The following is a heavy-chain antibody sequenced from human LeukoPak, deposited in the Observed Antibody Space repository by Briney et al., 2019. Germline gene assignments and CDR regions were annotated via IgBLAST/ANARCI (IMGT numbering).Heavy chain of an antibody. J-gene: IGHJ6*02. CDR2: ISYDGSNK. Sequence: GGSLRLSCAASGFTFSSYAVHWVRQAPGKGLEWVAVISYDGSNKYYADSVKGRFTISRDNSKNTLYLQMNSLRAEDTAVYYCAREYYDILTGYSYYGMDVWGQGTMVTVSS. D-gene: IGHD3-9*01. CDR3: AREYYDILTGYSYYGMDV. V-gene: IGHV3-30-3*01. CDR1: GFTFSSYA.